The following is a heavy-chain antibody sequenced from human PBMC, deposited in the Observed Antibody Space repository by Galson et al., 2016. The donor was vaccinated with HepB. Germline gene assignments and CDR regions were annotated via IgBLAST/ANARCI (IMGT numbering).Heavy chain of an antibody. J-gene: IGHJ6*02. CDR3: ARTSDHVHYGMDV. CDR2: ILYDGSNK. D-gene: IGHD1-14*01. CDR1: GFTFSSYV. V-gene: IGHV3-30-3*01. Sequence: SLRLSCAASGFTFSSYVMHWFRQAPGKGLEWVAIILYDGSNKYYADSVKGRFTISRDNSKNTLYLQMNSLRAEDTAVYYCARTSDHVHYGMDVWGQGTTVTVSS.